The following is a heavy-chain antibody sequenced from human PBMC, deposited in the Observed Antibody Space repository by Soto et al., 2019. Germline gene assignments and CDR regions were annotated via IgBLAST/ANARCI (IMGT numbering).Heavy chain of an antibody. CDR2: ISYDGSNK. J-gene: IGHJ6*02. CDR1: GFTFSSYG. V-gene: IGHV3-30*03. D-gene: IGHD3-3*01. Sequence: LRLSCAASGFTFSSYGMHWVRQAPGKGLEWVAVISYDGSNKYYADSVKGRFTISRDNSKNTLYLQMNSLRAEDTAVYYCAIDFWSGYYGMDVWGQGTTVTVSS. CDR3: AIDFWSGYYGMDV.